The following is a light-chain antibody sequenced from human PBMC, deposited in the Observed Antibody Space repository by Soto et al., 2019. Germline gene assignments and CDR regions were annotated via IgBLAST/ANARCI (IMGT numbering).Light chain of an antibody. CDR2: LGS. J-gene: IGKJ3*01. CDR3: MQALQTPA. V-gene: IGKV2-28*01. Sequence: DIVRTQSPLSLPVTPGEPASISCRSSESLLHSNGYNYQDWYLQKPGQSPQLLIYLGSNRASGVPDRFSGSGSGTDFTLKISRVEAEDVGVYYCMQALQTPAFGPGTKVDIK. CDR1: ESLLHSNGYNY.